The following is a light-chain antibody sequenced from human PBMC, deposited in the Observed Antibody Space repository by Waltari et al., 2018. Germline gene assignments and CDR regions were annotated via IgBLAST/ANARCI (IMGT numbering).Light chain of an antibody. CDR1: SSDVGGYGF. CDR3: SSYISTTTPYV. V-gene: IGLV2-14*01. J-gene: IGLJ1*01. CDR2: EVT. Sequence: QSALTQPASVSGSPGQSITISCTGTSSDVGGYGFVSWYQQYPGKAPKLMIYEVTNRPSGVSTRFSCSKSGNTASLTISGLQAEDEADYYCSSYISTTTPYVFGSGTKVTVL.